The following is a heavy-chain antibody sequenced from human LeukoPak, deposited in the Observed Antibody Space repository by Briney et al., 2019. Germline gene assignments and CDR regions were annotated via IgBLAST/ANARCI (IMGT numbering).Heavy chain of an antibody. CDR3: TRDFFPLWFGELFTHDY. CDR1: GFTFSSYS. D-gene: IGHD3-10*01. CDR2: IRSKAYGGTT. Sequence: GESLRLSCAASGFTFSSYSMNWVRQAPGKGLEWVGFIRSKAYGGTTEYAASVKGRFTISRDDSKSIAYLQMNSLKTEDTAGYYCTRDFFPLWFGELFTHDYWGQGTLVTVSS. J-gene: IGHJ4*02. V-gene: IGHV3-49*04.